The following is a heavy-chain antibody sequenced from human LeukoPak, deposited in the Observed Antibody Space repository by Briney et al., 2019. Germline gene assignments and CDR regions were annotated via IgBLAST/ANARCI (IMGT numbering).Heavy chain of an antibody. D-gene: IGHD2-15*01. CDR2: IWHDASHT. J-gene: IGHJ5*02. Sequence: PGGSLRLSCAASGFSFSTYAMHWVRQAPGKGLGWVALIWHDASHTFYTDSVKGRFTISRDNSKNTVYLQMNSLGAEDTAVYYCAKCAGTCQHNWFDPWGQGTLVTVSP. V-gene: IGHV3-33*06. CDR1: GFSFSTYA. CDR3: AKCAGTCQHNWFDP.